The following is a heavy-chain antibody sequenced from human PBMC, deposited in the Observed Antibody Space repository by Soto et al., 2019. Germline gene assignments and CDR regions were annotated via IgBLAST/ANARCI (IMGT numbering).Heavy chain of an antibody. V-gene: IGHV4-61*01. CDR2: IYYSGST. J-gene: IGHJ6*02. CDR3: ARDRARDYDFWSGYYTSEDYYYGMDV. D-gene: IGHD3-3*01. Sequence: PSETLSLTCTVSGGSVSSGSYYWSWIRQPPGKGLEWIGYIYYSGSTNYNPSLKSRVTISVDTSKNQFSLKLSSVTAADTAVYYCARDRARDYDFWSGYYTSEDYYYGMDVWGQGTTVTVSS. CDR1: GGSVSSGSYY.